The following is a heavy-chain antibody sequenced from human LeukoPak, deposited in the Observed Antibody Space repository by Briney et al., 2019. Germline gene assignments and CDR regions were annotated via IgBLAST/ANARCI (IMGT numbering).Heavy chain of an antibody. CDR1: GYTFTSYG. J-gene: IGHJ3*02. CDR2: ISAYNGNT. CDR3: ARGCSGGSCYAGRAFDI. Sequence: ASVKVSCKAFGYTFTSYGISWVRQAPGQGLEWMGRISAYNGNTNYAQKLQGRVTMTTDTSTSTAYMELRSLRSDDTAVYYCARGCSGGSCYAGRAFDIWGQGTMVTVSS. D-gene: IGHD2-15*01. V-gene: IGHV1-18*01.